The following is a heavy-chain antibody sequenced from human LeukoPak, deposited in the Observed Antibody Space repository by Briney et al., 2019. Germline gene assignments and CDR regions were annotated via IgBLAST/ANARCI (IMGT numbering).Heavy chain of an antibody. J-gene: IGHJ5*02. CDR2: ISGSGAYT. D-gene: IGHD3-22*01. V-gene: IGHV3-23*01. CDR1: GFTFSSYA. Sequence: PGGSLRLSCAASGFTFSSYAMTWVRQAPGEGLEWASAISGSGAYTQYADSVKGRFTISRDNSKNALFLQMNSLTSEDPAVYYFWTPFRQFVGSSSYYSFDLWGRGTVVTVSS. CDR3: WTPFRQFVGSSSYYSFDL.